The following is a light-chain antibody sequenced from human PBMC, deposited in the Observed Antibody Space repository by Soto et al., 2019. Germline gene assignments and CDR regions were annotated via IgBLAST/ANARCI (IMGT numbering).Light chain of an antibody. J-gene: IGKJ1*01. CDR3: QQSYSDPRT. Sequence: DIQMTQSPSSMSASVGDRVTITCRASQSISSYLNWYQQKPGKATKLLINAASSLQSGVPSRFSGSGSKTDFTLTISSLQPEDFATYYCQQSYSDPRTFGQGTKVEI. CDR2: AAS. CDR1: QSISSY. V-gene: IGKV1-39*01.